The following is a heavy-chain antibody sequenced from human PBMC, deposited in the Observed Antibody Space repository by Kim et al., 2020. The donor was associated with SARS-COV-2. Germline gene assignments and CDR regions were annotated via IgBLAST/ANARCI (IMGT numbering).Heavy chain of an antibody. CDR2: IGADGRGT. Sequence: GGSLRLSCAGSGFFFSSHVINWVRQSPGKGLEWVCDIGADGRGTFYADSVKGRFTVSRDNSKNTVYLEMTRLTVDDTAVYYCVKAPVYYASGTGGNWFDPWGQGTLVTVSP. V-gene: IGHV3-23*01. J-gene: IGHJ5*02. CDR1: GFFFSSHV. CDR3: VKAPVYYASGTGGNWFDP. D-gene: IGHD3-10*01.